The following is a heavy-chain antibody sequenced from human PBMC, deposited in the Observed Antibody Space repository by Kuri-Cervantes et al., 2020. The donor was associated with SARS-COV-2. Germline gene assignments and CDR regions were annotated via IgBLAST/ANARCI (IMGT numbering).Heavy chain of an antibody. J-gene: IGHJ3*02. CDR1: GYTFTGYY. D-gene: IGHD3-22*01. V-gene: IGHV1-2*04. CDR3: ARSPPFRPLVVISQRGAFDI. CDR2: INPNSGGT. Sequence: ASVKVSCKASGYTFTGYYMHWVRQAPGQGLEWMGWINPNSGGTNYAQKFQGWVTMTRDTSISTAYMELSRLRSDDTAVYYCARSPPFRPLVVISQRGAFDIWGQGTMVTVSS.